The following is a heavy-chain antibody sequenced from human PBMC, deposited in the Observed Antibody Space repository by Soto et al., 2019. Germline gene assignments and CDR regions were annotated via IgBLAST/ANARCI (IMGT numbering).Heavy chain of an antibody. CDR2: IIPIFGTA. V-gene: IGHV1-69*13. CDR3: ARAYYYGSGSYCSYYYYGMDV. J-gene: IGHJ6*02. Sequence: ASVKVSCKASGGTFSSYAISWVRQAPGQGLEWMGGIIPIFGTANYAQKFQGRVTITADESTSTAYMELSSLRSEDTAVHYCARAYYYGSGSYCSYYYYGMDVWGQGTTVTVSS. CDR1: GGTFSSYA. D-gene: IGHD3-10*01.